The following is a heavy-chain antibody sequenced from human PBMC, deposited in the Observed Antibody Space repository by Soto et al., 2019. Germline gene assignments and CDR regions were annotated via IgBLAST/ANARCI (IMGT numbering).Heavy chain of an antibody. Sequence: GGSLRLSCAASGLTFTNYWMQLVRQVPGKGLVWVSGIDGVGTGTSYSDSVRGRFTISRDNVENMLYLQMNSVRAEDTALYYCVTGWSEYWGQGTLVTVSS. J-gene: IGHJ4*02. CDR2: IDGVGTGT. V-gene: IGHV3-74*01. D-gene: IGHD2-15*01. CDR3: VTGWSEY. CDR1: GLTFTNYW.